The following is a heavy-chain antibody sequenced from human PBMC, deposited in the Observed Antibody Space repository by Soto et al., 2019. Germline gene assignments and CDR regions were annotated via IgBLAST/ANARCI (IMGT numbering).Heavy chain of an antibody. J-gene: IGHJ4*02. Sequence: QVQLQESGPGLVKPSETLSLTCTVSGGSISSYYWSWIRQPPGKGLEWIGYIYYSGSTNYNPSLKSQVTIPVDTSKTQCSQKLSSVTAADAAVYYCAGHLEGSVVVDYWGQGTLVTVSS. V-gene: IGHV4-59*01. CDR1: GGSISSYY. CDR3: AGHLEGSVVVDY. CDR2: IYYSGST. D-gene: IGHD2-15*01.